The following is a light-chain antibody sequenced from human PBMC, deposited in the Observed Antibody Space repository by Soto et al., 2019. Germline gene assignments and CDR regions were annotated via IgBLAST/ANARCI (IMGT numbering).Light chain of an antibody. CDR2: GAS. Sequence: EIVLTQSPGTLSLSPGERATLSCRASQSVSSYLAWYQQKPDQAPRLLIYGASSRATGIPDRFSGSGSGTDFTLTISRLEPEDFAVYYCQQYGISTYTFGQGTKLEIK. CDR3: QQYGISTYT. CDR1: QSVSSY. V-gene: IGKV3-20*01. J-gene: IGKJ2*01.